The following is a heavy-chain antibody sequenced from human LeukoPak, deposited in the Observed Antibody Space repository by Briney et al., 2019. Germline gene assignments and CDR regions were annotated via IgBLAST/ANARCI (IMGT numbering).Heavy chain of an antibody. J-gene: IGHJ4*02. CDR3: AREDDGYNPTGY. V-gene: IGHV1-69*05. Sequence: SVKVSCKASGGTFSSYAISWVRQAPGQGLEWMGGIIPIFGTANYAQKFQGRVTITTDESTSTAYMGLSSLRSEDTAVYYCAREDDGYNPTGYWGQGTLVTVSS. CDR2: IIPIFGTA. CDR1: GGTFSSYA. D-gene: IGHD5-24*01.